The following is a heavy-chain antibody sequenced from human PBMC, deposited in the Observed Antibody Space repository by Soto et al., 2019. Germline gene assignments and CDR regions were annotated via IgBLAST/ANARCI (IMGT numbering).Heavy chain of an antibody. CDR2: IIPIFGTA. D-gene: IGHD3-10*01. CDR3: ARSPSRGVSAFDI. Sequence: QVQLVQSGAEVKKPGSSVKVSCKASGGTFSSYAISWVRQAPGQGLEWMGGIIPIFGTANYAQKFQGRVTITADESTSTAYMELSSLRSEYKAVYYWARSPSRGVSAFDIWGQGTMVTVSS. J-gene: IGHJ3*02. CDR1: GGTFSSYA. V-gene: IGHV1-69*01.